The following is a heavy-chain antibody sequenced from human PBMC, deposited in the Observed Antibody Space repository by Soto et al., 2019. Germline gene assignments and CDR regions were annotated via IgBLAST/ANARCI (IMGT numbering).Heavy chain of an antibody. D-gene: IGHD5-12*01. J-gene: IGHJ3*02. CDR3: ARQPPYSGYDHDAFDI. Sequence: GESLKISCKGSGYSFTSYWIGWVRQMPGKGLEWMGIIYPGDSDTRYSPSFQGQVTISADKSISTAYLQWSSLKASDTAMYYCARQPPYSGYDHDAFDIWGQGTMVTVSS. CDR2: IYPGDSDT. CDR1: GYSFTSYW. V-gene: IGHV5-51*01.